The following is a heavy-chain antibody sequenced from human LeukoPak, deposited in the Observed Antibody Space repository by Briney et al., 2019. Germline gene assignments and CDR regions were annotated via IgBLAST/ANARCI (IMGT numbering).Heavy chain of an antibody. CDR1: GYTFTSNG. Sequence: ASVKVSCKASGYTFTSNGISWVRQAPGQGLEWMGWISAYSGSTKYAQKLQGRVTMTTDTSTSTAYMELRSLRSDDTAVYYCARDKTASTSWPYYFDYWGQGALVTVSS. CDR3: ARDKTASTSWPYYFDY. CDR2: ISAYSGST. J-gene: IGHJ4*02. D-gene: IGHD6-13*01. V-gene: IGHV1-18*04.